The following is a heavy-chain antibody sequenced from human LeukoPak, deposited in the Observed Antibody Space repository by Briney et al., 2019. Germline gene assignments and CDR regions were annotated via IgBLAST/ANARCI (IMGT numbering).Heavy chain of an antibody. CDR2: MYYSGSG. CDR3: ATLTYYYSYLAV. J-gene: IGHJ6*03. V-gene: IGHV4-39*01. CDR1: GDSIGSSSYY. Sequence: PSETLSLTCTISGDSIGSSSYYWGWISQAPGRGLEWIGSMYYSGSGSYSPSLKSRDTISLDTSNNRFSLKLNSVTAADTAVYYCATLTYYYSYLAVWGKGTTVTVSS.